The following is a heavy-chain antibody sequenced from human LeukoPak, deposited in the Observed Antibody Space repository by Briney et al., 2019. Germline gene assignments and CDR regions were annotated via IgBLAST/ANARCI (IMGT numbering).Heavy chain of an antibody. Sequence: ASVKVSCKASGYTFTSYAMNWVRQAPGQGLEWMGWINTNTGNPTYAQGFTGRFVFSLDTSVSTAYLQISSLKAEDTAVYYCARAPGGYCSSTSCPFDYWGQGTLVTVSS. D-gene: IGHD2-2*01. CDR1: GYTFTSYA. CDR3: ARAPGGYCSSTSCPFDY. CDR2: INTNTGNP. J-gene: IGHJ4*02. V-gene: IGHV7-4-1*02.